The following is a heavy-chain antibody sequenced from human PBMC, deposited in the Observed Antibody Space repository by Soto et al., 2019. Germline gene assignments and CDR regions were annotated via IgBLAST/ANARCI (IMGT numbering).Heavy chain of an antibody. J-gene: IGHJ4*02. CDR3: ARHFRNYGDWAFDF. D-gene: IGHD4-17*01. CDR2: IYYSGTT. Sequence: SETLSLTCAVSGYSISSSNWWGWIRQPPGKGLEWIANIYYSGTTYYNPSLRSRVTISVDTSRDQFSLNLNSVTAADTAVYYCARHFRNYGDWAFDFWGQGTLVNVSS. CDR1: GYSISSSNW. V-gene: IGHV4-28*01.